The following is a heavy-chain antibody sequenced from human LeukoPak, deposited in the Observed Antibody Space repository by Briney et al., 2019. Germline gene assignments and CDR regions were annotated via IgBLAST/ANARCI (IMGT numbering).Heavy chain of an antibody. CDR3: ARVEGGWYGYSLVDY. Sequence: GGSLRLSCAASGFTFSSHWMSWVRQAPGKGLEWVANIKQDGSEKYYVDSVKGRFTISRDNAKNSLYLQMNSLRAEDTAVYYCARVEGGWYGYSLVDYWGQGTLVTVSS. D-gene: IGHD6-19*01. V-gene: IGHV3-7*01. CDR2: IKQDGSEK. J-gene: IGHJ4*02. CDR1: GFTFSSHW.